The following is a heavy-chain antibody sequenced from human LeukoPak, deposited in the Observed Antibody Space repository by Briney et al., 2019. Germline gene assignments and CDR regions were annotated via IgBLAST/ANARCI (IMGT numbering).Heavy chain of an antibody. Sequence: PSETLSPTCTVSGGSISSYYWSWIRQPPGKGLEWIGYIYYSGSTNYNPSLKSRVTISVDTSKNQFSLKLSSVTAADTAVYYCATYYDSSGGLEYFQHWGQGTLVTVSS. CDR2: IYYSGST. D-gene: IGHD3-22*01. CDR3: ATYYDSSGGLEYFQH. J-gene: IGHJ1*01. V-gene: IGHV4-59*01. CDR1: GGSISSYY.